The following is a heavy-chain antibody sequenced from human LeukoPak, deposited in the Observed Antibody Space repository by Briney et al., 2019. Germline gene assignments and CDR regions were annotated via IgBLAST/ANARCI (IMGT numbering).Heavy chain of an antibody. J-gene: IGHJ4*02. CDR2: IWYDGSNK. V-gene: IGHV3-33*06. Sequence: PGVSLRLSCAASGFTFSSYGMHGVRRAPGKALEGVAVIWYDGSNKYYADSVKGRFTISRDNSKNTLYLQMNSLRAEDTAVYYCAKDFRFGESPLVDYWGQGTLVTVSS. D-gene: IGHD3-10*01. CDR1: GFTFSSYG. CDR3: AKDFRFGESPLVDY.